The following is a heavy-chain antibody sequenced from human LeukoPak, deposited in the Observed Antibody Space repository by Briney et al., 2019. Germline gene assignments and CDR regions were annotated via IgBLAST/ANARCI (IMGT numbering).Heavy chain of an antibody. CDR3: ARDTLVVTETDAFDI. CDR1: GFTFSRYG. J-gene: IGHJ3*02. CDR2: ISSSSSYI. D-gene: IGHD4-23*01. Sequence: GGSLRLSCAASGFTFSRYGMHWVRQAPGKGLEWVSSISSSSSYIYYADSVKGRFTISRDNAKNSLYLQMNSLRAEDTAVYYCARDTLVVTETDAFDIWGQGTMVTVSS. V-gene: IGHV3-21*01.